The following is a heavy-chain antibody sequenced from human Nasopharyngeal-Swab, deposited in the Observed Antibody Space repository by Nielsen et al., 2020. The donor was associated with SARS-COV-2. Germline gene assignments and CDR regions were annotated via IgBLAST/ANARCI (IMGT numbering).Heavy chain of an antibody. CDR1: GGSFSGYY. CDR2: INHSGST. Sequence: SDTLSLTCAVYGGSFSGYYWSWIRQPPGKGLEWIGEINHSGSTNYNPSPKSRVTISVDTSKNQFSLKLSSVTAAETAVYYCARGSQLVVPAATLDYWGQGTLVTVSS. CDR3: ARGSQLVVPAATLDY. D-gene: IGHD2-2*01. J-gene: IGHJ4*02. V-gene: IGHV4-34*01.